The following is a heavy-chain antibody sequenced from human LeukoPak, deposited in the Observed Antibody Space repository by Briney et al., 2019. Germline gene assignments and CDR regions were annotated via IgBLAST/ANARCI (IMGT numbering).Heavy chain of an antibody. V-gene: IGHV4-30-4*01. CDR3: ASTRLEYSYGLYYYYYGMDV. Sequence: PSETPSLTCTVSGGSISSGDYYWSWIRQPPGKGLEWIGYIYYSGSTYYNPSLKSRVTISVDTSKNQFSLKLSSVTAADTAVYYCASTRLEYSYGLYYYYYGMDVWGQGTTVTVSS. J-gene: IGHJ6*02. D-gene: IGHD5-18*01. CDR1: GGSISSGDYY. CDR2: IYYSGST.